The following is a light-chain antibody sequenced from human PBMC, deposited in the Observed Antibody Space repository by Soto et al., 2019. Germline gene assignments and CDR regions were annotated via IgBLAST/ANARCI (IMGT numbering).Light chain of an antibody. V-gene: IGLV2-23*02. CDR3: CSLAGRSTFVV. CDR1: SSDVGSYDL. Sequence: QSVLTQPASVSGSPGQSITISCTGTSSDVGSYDLVSWYQQHPGKVPTLIIYEVSKRPLGVSNRFSGSKSGITASLTISGLQADDESDYYCCSLAGRSTFVVFGGGTKLTVL. J-gene: IGLJ2*01. CDR2: EVS.